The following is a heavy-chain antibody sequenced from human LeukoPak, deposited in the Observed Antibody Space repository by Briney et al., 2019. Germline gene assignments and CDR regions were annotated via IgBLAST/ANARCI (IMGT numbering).Heavy chain of an antibody. Sequence: SETLSLTCAVYGGSFSSYYWTWIRQPPGKGLEWIGYIYYSGSTNYNPSLKSRVTISVDTSKNQFSLKLSSVTAADTALYYCARSRGYFDYWGQGTLVTVSS. D-gene: IGHD6-13*01. CDR1: GGSFSSYY. V-gene: IGHV4-59*01. CDR2: IYYSGST. J-gene: IGHJ4*02. CDR3: ARSRGYFDY.